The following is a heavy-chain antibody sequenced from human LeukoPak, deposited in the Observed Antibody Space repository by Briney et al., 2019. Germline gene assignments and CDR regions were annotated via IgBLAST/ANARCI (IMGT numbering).Heavy chain of an antibody. CDR3: ARDRTSTVWYFDL. CDR1: GFTFSSYW. Sequence: GGSLRLSCAASGFTFSSYWMNWVRQAPGKGLVWVSRIASDGSSTTYADSVKGRFTISWDNAKNSLYLQMNSLRAEDTAVYYCARDRTSTVWYFDLWGRGTQVTVSS. D-gene: IGHD4-17*01. CDR2: IASDGSST. J-gene: IGHJ2*01. V-gene: IGHV3-74*01.